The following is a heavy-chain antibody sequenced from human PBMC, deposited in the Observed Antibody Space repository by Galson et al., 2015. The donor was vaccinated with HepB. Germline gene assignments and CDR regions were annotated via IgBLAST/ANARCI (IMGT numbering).Heavy chain of an antibody. CDR2: ISSDSNYI. J-gene: IGHJ3*02. CDR1: EFTFKDYS. Sequence: SLRLSCAASEFTFKDYSMTWVRQAPGKGLEWVSSISSDSNYIYYADSMKGRFTISRDNAKNSLYLQMNSLRAEDTATYSCARQIGTTATSAFDIWGLGTMVTVSS. CDR3: ARQIGTTATSAFDI. V-gene: IGHV3-21*01. D-gene: IGHD1-7*01.